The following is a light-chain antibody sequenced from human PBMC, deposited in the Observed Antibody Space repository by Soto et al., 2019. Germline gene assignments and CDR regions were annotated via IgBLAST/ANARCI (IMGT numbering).Light chain of an antibody. CDR2: DVN. CDR3: CSYAGSYTFV. J-gene: IGLJ2*01. V-gene: IGLV2-11*01. Sequence: QSVLTQPRSVSGSPGQSVTLSCTGTSSDVGGYHYVSWYQHHPGKAPKIIIYDVNKRPSGVPDRFSGSKSGNTASLTISGLQTEDEADYYCCSYAGSYTFVFGGGTKVTVL. CDR1: SSDVGGYHY.